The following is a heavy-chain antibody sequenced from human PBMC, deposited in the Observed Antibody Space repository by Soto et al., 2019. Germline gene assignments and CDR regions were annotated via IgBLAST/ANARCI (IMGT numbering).Heavy chain of an antibody. J-gene: IGHJ3*02. V-gene: IGHV3-30-3*01. CDR2: ISPDGNKA. Sequence: QVQLVESGGDVVQPGRSLRLSCAASGSTFSSYDIHWVRQAPGKGLEWVAHISPDGNKAYYADSVKGRFIISRDNARNTVYLQVNSLSPEDKAVYHCVRGPSHGAFDIWGQGTLVTVSS. CDR1: GSTFSSYD. CDR3: VRGPSHGAFDI.